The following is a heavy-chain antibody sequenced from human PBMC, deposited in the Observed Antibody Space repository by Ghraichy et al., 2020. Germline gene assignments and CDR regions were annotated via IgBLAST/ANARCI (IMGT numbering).Heavy chain of an antibody. Sequence: ESLNISCTVSGVSITSTYWSWIRQSPGKGLEWIGYLHSSGATNYSPSLKSRVTTSVDTSKNEFSLKLTSLTAADTAVYYCAKYYCFNGVCYGFDYWGRGSLVTVSS. V-gene: IGHV4-59*01. CDR1: GVSITSTY. J-gene: IGHJ4*02. D-gene: IGHD2-8*01. CDR3: AKYYCFNGVCYGFDY. CDR2: LHSSGAT.